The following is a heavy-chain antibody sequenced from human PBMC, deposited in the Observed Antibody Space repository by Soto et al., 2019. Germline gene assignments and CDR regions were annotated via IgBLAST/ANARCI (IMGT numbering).Heavy chain of an antibody. J-gene: IGHJ6*02. V-gene: IGHV3-33*01. Sequence: QVQLVESGGGVVQPGRSLRLSCAASGFTFSSYGMHWVRQAPGKGLEWVAVIWYDGSNKYYADSVKGRFTISRDNSKNTLYLQMNSLRAEDTAVYYCARDPSGGGIYYYYYYGMDVWGQGTTVTVSS. CDR2: IWYDGSNK. CDR3: ARDPSGGGIYYYYYYGMDV. CDR1: GFTFSSYG. D-gene: IGHD2-15*01.